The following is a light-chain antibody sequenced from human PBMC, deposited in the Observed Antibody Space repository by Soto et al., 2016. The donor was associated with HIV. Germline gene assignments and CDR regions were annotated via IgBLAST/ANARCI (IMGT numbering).Light chain of an antibody. J-gene: IGKJ5*01. CDR3: LQYKDYPWT. CDR2: SAS. V-gene: IGKV1-17*03. CDR1: HDIGRS. Sequence: DIQMTQSPAAKSASVGDRLTLTCRASHDIGRSLAWFQQKPGHAPERLIFSASKIQRGVSGRFTGSGSGTDFTLTISNLQSTDFGIYFCLQYKDYPWTFAQGTRVE.